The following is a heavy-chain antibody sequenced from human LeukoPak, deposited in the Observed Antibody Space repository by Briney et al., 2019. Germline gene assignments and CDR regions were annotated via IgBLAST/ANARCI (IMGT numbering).Heavy chain of an antibody. D-gene: IGHD4-11*01. Sequence: GGSLRLSCAAPGFTFSSYSMNWVRQAPGKGLERVSYISSSSSTIYYADSVKGRFTISRDNAKNSLYLQMNSLRAEDTAVYYCARDRTTVTTDPFDYWGQGTLVTASS. CDR3: ARDRTTVTTDPFDY. CDR1: GFTFSSYS. J-gene: IGHJ4*02. CDR2: ISSSSSTI. V-gene: IGHV3-48*01.